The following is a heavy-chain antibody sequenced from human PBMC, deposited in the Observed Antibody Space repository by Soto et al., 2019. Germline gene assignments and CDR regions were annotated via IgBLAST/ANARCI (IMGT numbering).Heavy chain of an antibody. V-gene: IGHV3-23*01. CDR1: GFTFSSYA. D-gene: IGHD5-18*01. J-gene: IGHJ6*02. CDR3: AKDDRYTYGSLMDV. Sequence: GGSLRLSCAASGFTFSSYAMSWVRQAPGKGLEWVSAISGSGGSTYYADSVKGRFTISRDNSKNTLYLQMNSLRAEDTAVYYCAKDDRYTYGSLMDVWGQGTTVTVSS. CDR2: ISGSGGST.